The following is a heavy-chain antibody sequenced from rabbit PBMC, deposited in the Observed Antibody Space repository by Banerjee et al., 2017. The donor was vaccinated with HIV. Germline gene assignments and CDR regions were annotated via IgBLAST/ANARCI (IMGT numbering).Heavy chain of an antibody. D-gene: IGHD4-1*01. Sequence: QLEETGGGLVQPGGSLTLSCKASGFDFSTYYMTWVRQAPGKGLEWIGTIYAGKGRTDYASWVNGRFTISRDNAQNTVDLQMNSLTAADTATYFCARDLAGVIGWNFNLWGQGTLVTVS. V-gene: IGHV1S7*01. CDR3: ARDLAGVIGWNFNL. CDR2: IYAGKGRT. J-gene: IGHJ4*01. CDR1: GFDFSTYY.